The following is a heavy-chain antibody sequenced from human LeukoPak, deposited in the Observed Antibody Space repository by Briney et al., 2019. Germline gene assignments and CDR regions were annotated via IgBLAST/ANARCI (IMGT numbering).Heavy chain of an antibody. CDR1: GFTVSSNY. Sequence: GGSLRLSCAVSGFTVSSNYMSWVRQAPGKGLEWVSVIHSGGTPYCADSVEGRFTISRDNSKNTVYLQMNSLRVEDTAVYYCARAPNRAYYMDVWGKGTTVTVSS. V-gene: IGHV3-53*01. CDR3: ARAPNRAYYMDV. CDR2: IHSGGTP. J-gene: IGHJ6*03. D-gene: IGHD7-27*01.